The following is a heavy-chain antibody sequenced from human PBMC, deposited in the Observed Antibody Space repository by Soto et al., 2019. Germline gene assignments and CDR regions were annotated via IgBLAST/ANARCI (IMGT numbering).Heavy chain of an antibody. CDR2: IYYTGST. V-gene: IGHV4-30-2*05. CDR3: ATSLVTSRTRVDY. Sequence: QLQLQESGSGQVKPSQTLSLTCAVSGGSITTGDYSWNWIRQPPGRGLEWVGYIYYTGSTQYTPSLKSRLTISTDTSDNQFSLRLTSVTAADTAVYYCATSLVTSRTRVDYWGQGTLVTVSS. D-gene: IGHD1-26*01. CDR1: GGSITTGDYS. J-gene: IGHJ4*02.